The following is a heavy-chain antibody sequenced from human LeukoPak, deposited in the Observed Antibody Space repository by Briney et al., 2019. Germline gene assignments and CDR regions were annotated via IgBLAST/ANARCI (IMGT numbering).Heavy chain of an antibody. Sequence: GGSRRLSCAASGFTFSSYPMHWVRQAPGKGLEYVSAISSNRGSTYYANSVKGRFTISRDNSKNTLYLQMGSLRAEDMAVYYCARGVLTYYYGSSGYYDYWGQGTLVTVSS. V-gene: IGHV3-64*01. CDR1: GFTFSSYP. J-gene: IGHJ4*02. CDR2: ISSNRGST. D-gene: IGHD3-22*01. CDR3: ARGVLTYYYGSSGYYDY.